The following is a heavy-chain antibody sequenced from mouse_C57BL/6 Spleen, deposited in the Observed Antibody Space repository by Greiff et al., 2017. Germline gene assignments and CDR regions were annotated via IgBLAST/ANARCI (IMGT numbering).Heavy chain of an antibody. CDR3: SREAGDGYYYCDY. Sequence: EVKLVESEGGLVQPGSSMKLSCTASGFTFSDYYMAWVRQVPEKGLEWVANINYDGSSTYYLDSLKSRFIISRDNAKNILYLQMSRLKSEDTATYYCSREAGDGYYYCDYWGQGTTLTVSS. CDR2: INYDGSST. J-gene: IGHJ2*01. CDR1: GFTFSDYY. D-gene: IGHD2-3*01. V-gene: IGHV5-16*01.